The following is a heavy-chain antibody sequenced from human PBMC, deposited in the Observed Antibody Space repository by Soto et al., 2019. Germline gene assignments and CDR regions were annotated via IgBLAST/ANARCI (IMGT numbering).Heavy chain of an antibody. CDR1: GGSINSGGYY. J-gene: IGHJ4*01. V-gene: IGHV4-31*03. D-gene: IGHD2-21*02. Sequence: QVQLQESGPGLVKPSETLSLTCTLSGGSINSGGYYWTWIRQHPGKGLEWIGYISYSGTTSYNPSLKSRLTISIDTQNQFSLKLSSVTAADTATYYCARQFCGGDCLPPLNLGHGTLVTVSS. CDR3: ARQFCGGDCLPPLN. CDR2: ISYSGTT.